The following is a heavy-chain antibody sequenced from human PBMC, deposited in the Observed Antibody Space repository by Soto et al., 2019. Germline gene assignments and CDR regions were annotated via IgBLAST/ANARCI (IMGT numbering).Heavy chain of an antibody. CDR3: AKDVGYDGSGIEI. CDR1: GFSFSNYG. V-gene: IGHV3-23*01. D-gene: IGHD3-10*01. J-gene: IGHJ4*02. Sequence: EVQLLGSGGGSVQPGGSLRLSCVASGFSFSNYGMSWALQAPGKGLEWVSATSGSGETTYYADSVKGRFTISRDKYKKTLYLQMNTVRAEDMGVYYCAKDVGYDGSGIEIWGQGPLVTVSS. CDR2: TSGSGETT.